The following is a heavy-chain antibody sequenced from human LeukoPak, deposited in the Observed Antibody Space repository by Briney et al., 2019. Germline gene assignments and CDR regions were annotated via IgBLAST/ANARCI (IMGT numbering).Heavy chain of an antibody. V-gene: IGHV4-59*08. J-gene: IGHJ4*02. CDR2: ITYSGSA. D-gene: IGHD6-19*01. Sequence: SETLSPTCTVSGGSISGYYWSWIRQPPGQGLEWFGFITYSGSANYNPALKSRLSISLDTSKNQFSLNLYSLTAADTAVYYCARHGSDWSFDYWGQGTLITVSS. CDR3: ARHGSDWSFDY. CDR1: GGSISGYY.